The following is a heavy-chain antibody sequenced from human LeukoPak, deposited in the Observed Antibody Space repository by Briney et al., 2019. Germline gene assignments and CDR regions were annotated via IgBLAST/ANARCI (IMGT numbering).Heavy chain of an antibody. CDR3: ARGLKPTYSSSSAPLDY. D-gene: IGHD6-6*01. V-gene: IGHV1-18*01. J-gene: IGHJ4*02. Sequence: ASVKVSCKASRYTFTSYGISWVRQAPGQGLEWMGWISAYNGNTNYAQKLQGRVTMTTDTSTSTAYMELRSLRSDDTAVYYCARGLKPTYSSSSAPLDYWGQGTLVTVSS. CDR2: ISAYNGNT. CDR1: RYTFTSYG.